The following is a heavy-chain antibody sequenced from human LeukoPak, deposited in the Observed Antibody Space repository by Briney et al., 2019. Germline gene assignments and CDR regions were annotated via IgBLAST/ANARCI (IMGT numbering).Heavy chain of an antibody. J-gene: IGHJ3*02. CDR2: IYPVEADT. Sequence: GEPLNISCEGPGYRFTTYWIAWFRKMPGKGREWMGVIYPVEADTRYSPSFQGQVTISADESISTAYLQWSSLTASDTAIYFCARPRSSSSWNAFDIWGQGTMVTVSS. D-gene: IGHD6-13*01. CDR3: ARPRSSSSWNAFDI. CDR1: GYRFTTYW. V-gene: IGHV5-51*01.